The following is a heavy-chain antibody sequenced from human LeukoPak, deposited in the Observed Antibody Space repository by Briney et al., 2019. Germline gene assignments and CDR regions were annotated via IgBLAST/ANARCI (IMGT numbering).Heavy chain of an antibody. V-gene: IGHV3-23*01. CDR2: ISGSGGST. CDR1: GFTFSSYA. Sequence: GGSLRLSCAASGFTFSSYAMSWVRQAPGKGLEWVSAISGSGGSTYYADSVKGRFTISRDNSKNTLYLRMNSLRAEDTAVYYCAKDVLGYCSGGSCYSFDYWGQGTLVTVSS. CDR3: AKDVLGYCSGGSCYSFDY. J-gene: IGHJ4*02. D-gene: IGHD2-15*01.